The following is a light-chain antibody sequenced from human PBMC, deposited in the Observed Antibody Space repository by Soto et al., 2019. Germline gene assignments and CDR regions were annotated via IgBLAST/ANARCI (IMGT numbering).Light chain of an antibody. CDR2: DAS. J-gene: IGKJ1*01. V-gene: IGKV3-11*01. Sequence: LTKSPATLSLSPGERATLSCRASQSVSSYLAWYQQKPGQAPRLLIYDASNRATGIPARFSGSGSGTDFTLTISSLEPEDFAVYYCQQRSNWPPTFGQGTKVDIK. CDR3: QQRSNWPPT. CDR1: QSVSSY.